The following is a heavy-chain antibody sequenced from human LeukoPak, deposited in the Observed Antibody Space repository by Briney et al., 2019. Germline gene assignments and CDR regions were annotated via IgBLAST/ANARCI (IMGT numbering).Heavy chain of an antibody. Sequence: GGSLRLSCAASGFTFSNYGMLWVRQAPGRGLEWVALISYDGSTKYYADSVKGRFTISRDNSKNTIYLQMNSLRLEDTAVYCCAKEGYSGYDCFDHWGQGTPVTVSS. J-gene: IGHJ4*02. CDR1: GFTFSNYG. CDR3: AKEGYSGYDCFDH. CDR2: ISYDGSTK. D-gene: IGHD5-12*01. V-gene: IGHV3-30*18.